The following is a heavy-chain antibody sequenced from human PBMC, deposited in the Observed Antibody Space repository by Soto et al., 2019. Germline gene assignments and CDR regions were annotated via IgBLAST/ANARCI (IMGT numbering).Heavy chain of an antibody. J-gene: IGHJ6*02. Sequence: SETLSLTCAVYGGSFSGYYWTWIRQPPGKGLEWIGEINHSGTINFNPSLKSRVTISVDTSKNQFSLKLNSVTAADTAVYYCARVDILTVYGCMDVWGQGTTVTVSS. CDR2: INHSGTI. CDR3: ARVDILTVYGCMDV. D-gene: IGHD3-9*01. CDR1: GGSFSGYY. V-gene: IGHV4-34*01.